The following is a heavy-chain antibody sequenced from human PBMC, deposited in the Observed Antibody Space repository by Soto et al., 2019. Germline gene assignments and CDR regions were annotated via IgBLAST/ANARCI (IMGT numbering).Heavy chain of an antibody. V-gene: IGHV5-51*01. Sequence: PGESLKISCKGSGYSFTSYWIGWVRQMPGKGLEWMGIIYPGDSDTRYSPSFQGQVTISADKSISTAYLQWSSLKASDTAMYYCARHPFGESPSGYYYGMDVWGQGTTVTVSS. CDR2: IYPGDSDT. CDR3: ARHPFGESPSGYYYGMDV. J-gene: IGHJ6*02. CDR1: GYSFTSYW. D-gene: IGHD3-10*01.